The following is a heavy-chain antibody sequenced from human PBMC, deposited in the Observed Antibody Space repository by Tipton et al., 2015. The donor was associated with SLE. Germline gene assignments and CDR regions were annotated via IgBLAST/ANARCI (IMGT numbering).Heavy chain of an antibody. J-gene: IGHJ3*02. CDR2: INHSGST. V-gene: IGHV4-34*01. D-gene: IGHD6-13*01. CDR3: ARGGGQQGRAFDI. CDR1: GGSFSGYY. Sequence: TLSLTCAVYGGSFSGYYWSWIRQPPGKGLEWIGEINHSGSTTYNPSLKSRVTISVDTSKNQFSLKLSSVTAADTAVYYCARGGGQQGRAFDIWGQGTMVTVSS.